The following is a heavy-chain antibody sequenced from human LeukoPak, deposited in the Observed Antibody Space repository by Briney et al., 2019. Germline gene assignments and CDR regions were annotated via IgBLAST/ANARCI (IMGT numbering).Heavy chain of an antibody. J-gene: IGHJ4*02. V-gene: IGHV3-33*07. CDR2: IWHDGSDE. D-gene: IGHD6-19*01. CDR1: GFIFRNYG. CDR3: ARDSRGGWSGYFDL. Sequence: GGSLRLSCAASGFIFRNYGMYWVRQAPGKGLEWVAVIWHDGSDEFYADSVKGRFSISRDDSKNTVYLQMNSLRVEDTALYYCARDSRGGWSGYFDLWGQGIVVTVSS.